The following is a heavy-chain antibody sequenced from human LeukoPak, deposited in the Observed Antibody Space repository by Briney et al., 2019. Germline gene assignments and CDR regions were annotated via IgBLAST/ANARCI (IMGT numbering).Heavy chain of an antibody. Sequence: SETLSLTCTVSGGSISSGSYYWSWIRQPAGKGLEWIGRIYTSGSTNYNPSLKSRVTISVDTSKNQFSLKLSSVTAADTAVYYCARLGPAAGTSFDYWGQGTLVTVSS. D-gene: IGHD6-13*01. J-gene: IGHJ4*02. CDR3: ARLGPAAGTSFDY. V-gene: IGHV4-61*02. CDR1: GGSISSGSYY. CDR2: IYTSGST.